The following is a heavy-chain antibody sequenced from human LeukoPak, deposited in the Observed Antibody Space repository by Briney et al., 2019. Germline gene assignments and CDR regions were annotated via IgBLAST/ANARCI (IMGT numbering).Heavy chain of an antibody. Sequence: GGSLRLSCAVSGITLSNYGMSWVRQAPGKGLEWVAGISDRGSRTNYADSVKGRFTISTDHPKNTLYLQMNSLRAEDTAVYFCARRGVVIRVILVGFHKEAYYFDSWGQGALVAVSS. CDR3: ARRGVVIRVILVGFHKEAYYFDS. CDR2: ISDRGSRT. V-gene: IGHV3-23*01. D-gene: IGHD3-22*01. CDR1: GITLSNYG. J-gene: IGHJ4*02.